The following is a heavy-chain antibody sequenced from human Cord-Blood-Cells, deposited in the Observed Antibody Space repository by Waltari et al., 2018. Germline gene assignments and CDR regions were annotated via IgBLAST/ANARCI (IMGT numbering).Heavy chain of an antibody. V-gene: IGHV3-33*01. CDR1: GFTFSSYG. CDR3: ARKVGHFDY. D-gene: IGHD1-26*01. Sequence: QVQLVESGGGVVQPGRSLRLSCAASGFTFSSYGMHWVRQAPGKGLGWGAVIWYDGRNKYYAESVKGRFTISRENSKNTLYLQMNSLRAEDTAVYYCARKVGHFDYWGQGTLVTVSS. J-gene: IGHJ4*02. CDR2: IWYDGRNK.